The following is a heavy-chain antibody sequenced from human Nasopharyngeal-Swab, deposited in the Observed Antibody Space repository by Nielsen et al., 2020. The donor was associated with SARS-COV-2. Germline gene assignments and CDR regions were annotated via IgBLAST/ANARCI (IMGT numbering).Heavy chain of an antibody. CDR3: AREYGIVVVPAATGGMDV. CDR2: IIPILGIA. Sequence: SVKVSCKASVGTFSSYAISWVRQAPGQGLEWMGGIIPILGIANYAQRFQGRVTITADKSTSTAYMELSSLRSEDTAVYYCAREYGIVVVPAATGGMDVWGQGTTVTVSS. CDR1: VGTFSSYA. D-gene: IGHD2-2*01. J-gene: IGHJ6*02. V-gene: IGHV1-69*10.